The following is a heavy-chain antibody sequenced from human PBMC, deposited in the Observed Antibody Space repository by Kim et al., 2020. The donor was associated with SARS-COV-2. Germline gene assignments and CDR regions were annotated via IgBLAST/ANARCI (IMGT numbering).Heavy chain of an antibody. Sequence: ASVKVSCKVSGYTLSNYGISWVRQAPGQGLEWMGWINTLSLHTNSVDKFQDRVTMTTVPSTNTVSMELRSLTSDDTAVYYCATTFSFSNSWYYFDYWGQGARVTVSS. J-gene: IGHJ4*02. D-gene: IGHD6-13*01. CDR1: GYTLSNYG. CDR3: ATTFSFSNSWYYFDY. CDR2: INTLSLHT. V-gene: IGHV1-18*04.